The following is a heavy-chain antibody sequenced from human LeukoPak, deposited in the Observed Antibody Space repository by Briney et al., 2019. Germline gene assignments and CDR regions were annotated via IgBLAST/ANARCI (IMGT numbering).Heavy chain of an antibody. D-gene: IGHD2-15*01. J-gene: IGHJ4*02. CDR1: GFTVSSNY. Sequence: GGSLRLSCAASGFTVSSNYMSWVRQAPGKGLEWVSIIYSGGSTYYADSVKGRFTISRDNAKNSLYLQMNSLGAEDTAVYYCASDPGSGGSCWGQGTLVTVSS. CDR3: ASDPGSGGSC. CDR2: IYSGGST. V-gene: IGHV3-66*01.